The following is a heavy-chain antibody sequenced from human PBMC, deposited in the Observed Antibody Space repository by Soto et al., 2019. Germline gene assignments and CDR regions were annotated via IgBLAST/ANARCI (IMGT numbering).Heavy chain of an antibody. CDR2: IIPIFGTA. CDR1: GGTFSSYA. D-gene: IGHD3-22*01. J-gene: IGHJ3*02. CDR3: ARALTYYYDSSGVDDAFDI. V-gene: IGHV1-69*12. Sequence: QVQLVQSGAEVKKPGSSVKVSCKASGGTFSSYAISWVRQAPGQGLEWMGGIIPIFGTANYAQKFQGRVTSTADESTSTAYMELSSLRSEDTAVYYCARALTYYYDSSGVDDAFDIWGQGTMVTVSS.